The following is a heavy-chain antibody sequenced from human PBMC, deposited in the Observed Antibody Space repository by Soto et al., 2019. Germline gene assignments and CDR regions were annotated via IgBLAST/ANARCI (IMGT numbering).Heavy chain of an antibody. Sequence: QVQLQESGPGLVKPSETLSLTCTVSGGSIRDYYWSWIRQPPGKGLEWIAYVYYSGTTSYNPSLKSRLAISVDTSKNQFSLKLSSVTAADTAVYYCARHEEATNGFDPWGQGTLVTVSS. CDR2: VYYSGTT. J-gene: IGHJ5*02. CDR3: ARHEEATNGFDP. V-gene: IGHV4-59*08. CDR1: GGSIRDYY.